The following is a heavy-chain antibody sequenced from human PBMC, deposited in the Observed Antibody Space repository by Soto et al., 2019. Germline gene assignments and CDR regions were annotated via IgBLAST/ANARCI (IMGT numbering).Heavy chain of an antibody. V-gene: IGHV5-51*01. J-gene: IGHJ3*02. D-gene: IGHD2-2*01. Sequence: PGESLKISCKGSGYSFTSYWIGWVRQMPGKGLEWMGIIYPGDSDTRYSPSFQGQVTISADKSISTAYLQWSSLKASDTAMYYCASVCSSTSCYGGFDAFDIWGQGTMVTVSS. CDR2: IYPGDSDT. CDR1: GYSFTSYW. CDR3: ASVCSSTSCYGGFDAFDI.